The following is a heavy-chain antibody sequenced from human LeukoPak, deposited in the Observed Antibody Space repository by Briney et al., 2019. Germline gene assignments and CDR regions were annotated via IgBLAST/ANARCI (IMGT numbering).Heavy chain of an antibody. V-gene: IGHV3-53*01. Sequence: GGSLRLSCAASGFIVISNYMSWVRQAPGKGLEWVSLIYSGGSTNYVDSVKGRFTISRDNSRNTLYLQMDSLRAEDTAVYYCARDGGGTYSLAFDIWGQGTMVTVSS. CDR1: GFIVISNY. D-gene: IGHD1-26*01. J-gene: IGHJ3*02. CDR2: IYSGGST. CDR3: ARDGGGTYSLAFDI.